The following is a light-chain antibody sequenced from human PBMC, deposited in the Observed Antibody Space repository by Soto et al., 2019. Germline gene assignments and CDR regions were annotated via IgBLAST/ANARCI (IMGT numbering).Light chain of an antibody. CDR3: QESFNSRELT. J-gene: IGKJ4*01. CDR2: AAS. V-gene: IGKV1-39*01. Sequence: DIQMTQSPSSLSASVGDRVTITCRASQTISSFLNWYQHNPGSAPRLLIHAASTLQTGVPSRFSGSGSGTDFTLTISGLQPEDFATYYCQESFNSRELTFGGGTKVEIK. CDR1: QTISSF.